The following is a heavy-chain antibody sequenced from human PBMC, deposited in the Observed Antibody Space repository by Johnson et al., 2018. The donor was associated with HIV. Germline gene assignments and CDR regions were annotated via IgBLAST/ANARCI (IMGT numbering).Heavy chain of an antibody. CDR1: GITVGTNY. D-gene: IGHD1-26*01. Sequence: VQLVESGGGLVQSGGSLRLSCAASGITVGTNYMSWVRQAPGKGLEWVSGINWNGGDTGYADSVKGRFTISRDNAKNSLYLQMNSLRAEDTALYYCARDRALGWELLGAFDIWGQGTMVTVSS. CDR2: INWNGGDT. CDR3: ARDRALGWELLGAFDI. V-gene: IGHV3-20*04. J-gene: IGHJ3*02.